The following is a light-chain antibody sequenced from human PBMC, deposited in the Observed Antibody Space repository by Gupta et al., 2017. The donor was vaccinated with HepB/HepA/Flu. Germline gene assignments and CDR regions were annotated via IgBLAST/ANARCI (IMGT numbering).Light chain of an antibody. CDR1: ALPKQY. CDR2: KDR. Sequence: SYELTQPPSVSVSPGQTARITCSGDALPKQYAYWYQQRPGQAPLLVIRKDRERPSGIPERFSGSGSGTEVTLTISGVQAEDEADYYCQSSDSSGDLFLLGGGTRMTVL. V-gene: IGLV3-25*03. CDR3: QSSDSSGDLFL. J-gene: IGLJ2*01.